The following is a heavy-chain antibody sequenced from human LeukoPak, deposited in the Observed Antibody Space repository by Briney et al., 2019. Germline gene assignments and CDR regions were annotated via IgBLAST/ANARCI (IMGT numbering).Heavy chain of an antibody. V-gene: IGHV3-9*01. Sequence: GGSLRLSCAASGFTFDDYAMHWVRQAPGKGLEWVSGISWNSGSIGYADSVKGRFTISRDNAKNSLYLQMNSLRAEDTALYYCAKGVILNWFDPWGQGTLVTVSS. J-gene: IGHJ5*02. CDR2: ISWNSGSI. CDR3: AKGVILNWFDP. CDR1: GFTFDDYA. D-gene: IGHD3-16*02.